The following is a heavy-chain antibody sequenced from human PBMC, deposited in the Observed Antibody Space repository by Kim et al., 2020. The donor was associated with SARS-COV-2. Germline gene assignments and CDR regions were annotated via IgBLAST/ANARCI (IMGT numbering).Heavy chain of an antibody. V-gene: IGHV4-34*01. J-gene: IGHJ4*02. CDR3: ARGPSTVTTNDY. Sequence: YNPSLKSRVTISVDTSKNQFSLKLSSVTAADTAVYYCARGPSTVTTNDYWGQGTLVTVSS. D-gene: IGHD4-17*01.